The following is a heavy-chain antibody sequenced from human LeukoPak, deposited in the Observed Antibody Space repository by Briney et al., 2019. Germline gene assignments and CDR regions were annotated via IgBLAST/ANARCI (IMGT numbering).Heavy chain of an antibody. CDR2: IYSGGST. Sequence: PGGSLRLSCAASGFTVSSNYMSWVRQAPGKGLEWVSVIYSGGSTYYADSVKGRFTISRDNSKNTLYLQMNSLRAEDTAVYHCARASGDCSSTSCYTGYFDYWGQGTLVTVSS. V-gene: IGHV3-53*01. D-gene: IGHD2-2*02. J-gene: IGHJ4*02. CDR3: ARASGDCSSTSCYTGYFDY. CDR1: GFTVSSNY.